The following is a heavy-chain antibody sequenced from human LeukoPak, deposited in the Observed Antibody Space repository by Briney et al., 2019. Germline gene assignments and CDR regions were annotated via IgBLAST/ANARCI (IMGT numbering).Heavy chain of an antibody. Sequence: SETLSLTCAVSGGSISGYFWSWSRQPPRKGLEWSGYIYYTGSTIYNPSLRSHVTMSVDVSKNQFSLDLTSVTAADTAVYYCARHDPVGHFLRGMDVWGQGTTVTVSS. CDR1: GGSISGYF. V-gene: IGHV4-59*08. D-gene: IGHD2/OR15-2a*01. CDR3: ARHDPVGHFLRGMDV. J-gene: IGHJ6*02. CDR2: IYYTGST.